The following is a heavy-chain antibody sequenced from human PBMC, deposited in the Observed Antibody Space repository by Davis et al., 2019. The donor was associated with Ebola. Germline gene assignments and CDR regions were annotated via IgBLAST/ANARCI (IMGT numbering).Heavy chain of an antibody. D-gene: IGHD1/OR15-1a*01. V-gene: IGHV3-30*02. Sequence: GESLKISCAASGFTFKNYGMYWFRQAPGKGQEWVAFIRYDGKNEYYADSVKGRFTISRDNSKNTVYLQMTSLRPEDTALYYCAKDMRWNLNSGSYSDHWGQGTLVTVSS. CDR3: AKDMRWNLNSGSYSDH. CDR2: IRYDGKNE. J-gene: IGHJ4*03. CDR1: GFTFKNYG.